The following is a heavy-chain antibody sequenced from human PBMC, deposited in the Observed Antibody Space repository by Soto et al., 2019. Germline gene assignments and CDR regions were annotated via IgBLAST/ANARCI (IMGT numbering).Heavy chain of an antibody. CDR3: AKAQRGYCTNGVCYSDYYYGMDV. Sequence: GGSLRLSCAASGFTFSSYAMSWVRQAPGKGLEWVSAISGSGGSTYYADSVKGRFTISRDNSKNTLYLQMNSLRAEDTAVYYCAKAQRGYCTNGVCYSDYYYGMDVWGQGTTVTVSS. J-gene: IGHJ6*02. V-gene: IGHV3-23*01. D-gene: IGHD2-8*01. CDR2: ISGSGGST. CDR1: GFTFSSYA.